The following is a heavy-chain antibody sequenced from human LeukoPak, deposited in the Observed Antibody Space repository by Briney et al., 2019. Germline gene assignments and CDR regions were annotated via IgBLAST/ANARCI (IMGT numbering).Heavy chain of an antibody. V-gene: IGHV3-33*01. CDR1: GFTFSSYG. D-gene: IGHD3-10*01. CDR3: ARDNSGSGRTDYYYYGMDV. CDR2: IWYDGSNK. J-gene: IGHJ6*04. Sequence: GGSLRLSCAASGFTFSSYGMHWVRQAPGKGLEGVAVIWYDGSNKYYADSVKGRFTISRDNSKNTLYLQMNSLRAEDTAVYYCARDNSGSGRTDYYYYGMDVWGKGTTVTVSS.